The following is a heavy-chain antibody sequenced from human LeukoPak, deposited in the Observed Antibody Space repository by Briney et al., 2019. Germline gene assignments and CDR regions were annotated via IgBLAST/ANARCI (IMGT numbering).Heavy chain of an antibody. CDR1: GFTFSSYG. CDR2: IRHDGSNK. D-gene: IGHD6-6*01. Sequence: PGGSLRLSCAASGFTFSSYGMHWVRQAPGKGLEWVGFIRHDGSNKYYADSVKGRFTISRDNLKNTLYRRMNSMRSEDTAVYYCAKVGRGAARPTPNYYYYYMDVWGKGTTVTVSS. CDR3: AKVGRGAARPTPNYYYYYMDV. V-gene: IGHV3-30*02. J-gene: IGHJ6*03.